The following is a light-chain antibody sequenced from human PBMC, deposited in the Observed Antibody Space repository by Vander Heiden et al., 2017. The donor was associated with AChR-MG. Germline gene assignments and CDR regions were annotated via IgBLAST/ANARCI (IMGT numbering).Light chain of an antibody. J-gene: IGKJ4*01. CDR1: RNIGNY. CDR2: HAS. V-gene: IGKV3-11*01. Sequence: EIVLTQSPASLSLSPGERVTLSCRASRNIGNYLAWYQHRSGQPPRLLIYHASNRASGIPARFSGSGSGTDFTLTISSLEPEDFAVYYCQQRSNWPTFGGGTKVEIK. CDR3: QQRSNWPT.